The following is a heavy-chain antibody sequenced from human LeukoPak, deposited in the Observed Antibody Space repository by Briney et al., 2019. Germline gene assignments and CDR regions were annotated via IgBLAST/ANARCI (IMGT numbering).Heavy chain of an antibody. CDR1: GFTFSGFW. CDR2: INSDGSEG. D-gene: IGHD6-6*01. Sequence: GGSLRLSCAVSGFTFSGFWMSWSRQAPGKGLEWVASINSDGSEGYYADVVKGRFTISRDNAKNSLYLQINSLRAEDTAVYYCTRSSYSSSSSVWGQGTMVTVSS. CDR3: TRSSYSSSSSV. V-gene: IGHV3-7*03. J-gene: IGHJ3*01.